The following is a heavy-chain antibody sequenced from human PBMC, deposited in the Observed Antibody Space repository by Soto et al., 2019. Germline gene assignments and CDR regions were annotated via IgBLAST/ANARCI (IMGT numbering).Heavy chain of an antibody. CDR3: ARDDYGITFGGVIVPLPYYFDY. V-gene: IGHV3-48*01. CDR2: ISSSSTI. J-gene: IGHJ4*02. CDR1: GFTFSSYS. Sequence: GGSLRLSCAASGFTFSSYSMNWVRQAPGKGLEWVSYISSSSTIYYADSVKGRFTISRDNAKNSLYLQMNSLRAEDTAVYYCARDDYGITFGGVIVPLPYYFDYWGQGTLVTVSS. D-gene: IGHD3-16*02.